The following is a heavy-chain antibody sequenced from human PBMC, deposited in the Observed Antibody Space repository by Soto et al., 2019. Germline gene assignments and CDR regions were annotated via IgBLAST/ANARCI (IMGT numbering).Heavy chain of an antibody. J-gene: IGHJ6*03. Sequence: EVQLLESGGGLVQPGGSLRLSCAASGFTFSSYAMSWVRQAPGKGLEWVSAISGSGGSTYYADSVKGRFTISRDNSKNTLYLQMNSLRAEDTAVYYCAKSVGRLLPTYYYYMDVWGKGTTVTVSS. CDR3: AKSVGRLLPTYYYYMDV. CDR1: GFTFSSYA. D-gene: IGHD2-21*02. CDR2: ISGSGGST. V-gene: IGHV3-23*01.